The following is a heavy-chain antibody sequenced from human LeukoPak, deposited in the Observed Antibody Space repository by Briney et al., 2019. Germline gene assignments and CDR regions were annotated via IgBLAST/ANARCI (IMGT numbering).Heavy chain of an antibody. CDR2: IKSKTDGGTT. V-gene: IGHV3-15*01. Sequence: GGSLRLSCAASGFTFSSYAMSWVRQAPGKGLEWVGRIKSKTDGGTTDYAAPVKGRFTISRDDSKNTLYLQMNSLKTEDTAVYYCTYSSGYYYTAFDYWGQGTLVTVSS. D-gene: IGHD3-22*01. CDR3: TYSSGYYYTAFDY. J-gene: IGHJ4*02. CDR1: GFTFSSYA.